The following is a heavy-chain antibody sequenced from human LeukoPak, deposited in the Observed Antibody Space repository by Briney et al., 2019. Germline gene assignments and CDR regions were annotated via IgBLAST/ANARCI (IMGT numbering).Heavy chain of an antibody. CDR3: ARNRIAALLDY. CDR2: INHSGST. D-gene: IGHD6-6*01. CDR1: GGSFSGYY. Sequence: PSETLSLTCAVYGGSFSGYYWSWIRQPPGKGLEWIGEINHSGSTNYNPSLKSRVTISVDTSKNQFSLKLSSVTAADTAVYYCARNRIAALLDYWGQGTLVTVSS. V-gene: IGHV4-34*01. J-gene: IGHJ4*02.